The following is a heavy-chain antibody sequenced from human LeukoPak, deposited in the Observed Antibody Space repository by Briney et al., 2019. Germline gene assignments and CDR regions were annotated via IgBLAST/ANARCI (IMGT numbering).Heavy chain of an antibody. J-gene: IGHJ6*03. D-gene: IGHD4-17*01. CDR3: AKVPPSTVTTVANYYMDV. V-gene: IGHV3-23*01. CDR2: ISGSGVST. Sequence: GGSLRLSCAASGFTFSSYAMSWVRQAPGKGLEWVSAISGSGVSTYYADSVKGRFTISRDNSKNTLYLQMNSLRAEDTAVYYCAKVPPSTVTTVANYYMDVWGKGTTVTVSS. CDR1: GFTFSSYA.